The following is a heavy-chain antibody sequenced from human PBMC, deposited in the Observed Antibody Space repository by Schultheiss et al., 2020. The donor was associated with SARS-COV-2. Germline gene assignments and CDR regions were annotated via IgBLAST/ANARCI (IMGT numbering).Heavy chain of an antibody. Sequence: GESLKISCAASGFTVSSSYAMNWVRQAPGKGLEWVSVIYSGGSTYYADSVKGRFTISRDNSKNTLYLQMNSLRAEDTAVYYCARDFEEWYSSTNWFDPWGQGTLVTVSS. CDR1: GFTVSSSYA. V-gene: IGHV3-66*01. D-gene: IGHD6-13*01. J-gene: IGHJ5*02. CDR2: IYSGGST. CDR3: ARDFEEWYSSTNWFDP.